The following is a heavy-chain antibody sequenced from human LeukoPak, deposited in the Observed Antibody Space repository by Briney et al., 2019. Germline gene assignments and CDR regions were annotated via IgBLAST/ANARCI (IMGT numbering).Heavy chain of an antibody. CDR2: IYYSGST. CDR3: ASPASYCSSTSCSFGY. CDR1: GGSISSGDYY. D-gene: IGHD2-2*01. Sequence: SETLSLTCTVSGGSISSGDYYWSWIRQPPGKGLEWIGYIYYSGSTYYNPSLKSRVTISVDASKNQFSLKLSSVTAADTAVYYCASPASYCSSTSCSFGYWGQGTLVTVSS. V-gene: IGHV4-30-4*01. J-gene: IGHJ4*02.